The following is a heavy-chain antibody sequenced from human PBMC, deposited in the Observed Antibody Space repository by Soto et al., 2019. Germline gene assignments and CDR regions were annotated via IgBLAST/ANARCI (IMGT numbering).Heavy chain of an antibody. D-gene: IGHD1-1*01. V-gene: IGHV4-59*01. CDR1: GGSFSRYF. J-gene: IGHJ4*02. Sequence: SETLSLTCAVYGGSFSRYFWSWIRQPPGKGLEWIGYRYYSGSSYYNPSLKSRVTMSVDTSKNQFSLKLSSVTAADTAVYYCARTRNNGYFDYWGQGALVTVSS. CDR3: ARTRNNGYFDY. CDR2: RYYSGSS.